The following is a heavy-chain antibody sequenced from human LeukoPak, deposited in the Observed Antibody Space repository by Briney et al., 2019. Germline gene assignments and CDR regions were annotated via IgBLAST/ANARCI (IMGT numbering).Heavy chain of an antibody. Sequence: SETLSLTCTVSGYSISSGYYWGWIRQAPGKGLEWIGSIYHSGDTYYNSSLKSRVIISVDTSKNQFSLKLNSVTAADTAVYYCARESIAARTSDYWGQGTLVTVSS. CDR1: GYSISSGYY. CDR3: ARESIAARTSDY. J-gene: IGHJ4*02. CDR2: IYHSGDT. V-gene: IGHV4-38-2*02. D-gene: IGHD6-6*01.